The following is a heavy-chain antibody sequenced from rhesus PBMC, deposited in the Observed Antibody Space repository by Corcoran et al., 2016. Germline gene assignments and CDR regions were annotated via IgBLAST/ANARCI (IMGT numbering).Heavy chain of an antibody. Sequence: QMQLQESGPGLVKPSETLSLTCGVSGASINSYWWSWISQPPGKGLEWIGEINGNSIDTTSTPSLKRRVIFSMDASKIQCSLKLSSVTAADTAAYYCARYNPFFDCWGQGVLVTVSS. CDR2: INGNSIDT. V-gene: IGHV4-80*01. J-gene: IGHJ4*01. CDR1: GASINSYW. CDR3: ARYNPFFDC.